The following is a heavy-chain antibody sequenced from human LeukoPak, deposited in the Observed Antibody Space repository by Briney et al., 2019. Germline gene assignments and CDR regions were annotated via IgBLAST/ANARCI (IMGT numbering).Heavy chain of an antibody. CDR3: ARDHGDAFDI. CDR1: GFTVSSNY. CDR2: IYSGGST. J-gene: IGHJ3*02. V-gene: IGHV3-66*01. Sequence: GGSLRLSCAATGFTVSSNYMSWVHQAPGKGLEWVSVIYSGGSTYYADSVKGRFTISRDNSKNTLYLQMNSLRAEDTAVYYCARDHGDAFDIWGQGTMVTVSS.